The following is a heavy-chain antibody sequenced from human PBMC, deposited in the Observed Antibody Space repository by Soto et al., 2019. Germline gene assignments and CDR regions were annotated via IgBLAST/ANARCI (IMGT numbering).Heavy chain of an antibody. D-gene: IGHD6-13*01. CDR1: GGTLSYNA. V-gene: IGHV1-69*01. Sequence: QVQLVQSGAAVKKPGSSVKVSCKASGGTLSYNAFSWVRQVPGQGLEWMGGIVTVFGTANHAQKFQGRVTITADESTSTAYMEVSSLTSEDTAGYDGARNGPYSSSQSGMDGWGQGTTVTVSS. CDR2: IVTVFGTA. J-gene: IGHJ6*02. CDR3: ARNGPYSSSQSGMDG.